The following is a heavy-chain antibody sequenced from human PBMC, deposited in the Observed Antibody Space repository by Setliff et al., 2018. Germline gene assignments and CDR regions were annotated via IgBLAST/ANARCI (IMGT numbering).Heavy chain of an antibody. CDR3: TVYNTGSSKDHY. CDR2: LYYTGST. J-gene: IGHJ4*02. D-gene: IGHD2-8*02. V-gene: IGHV4-39*01. Sequence: PSETLSLTCTVSGASVGTNSYYWGWIRQPPGKGLEWIGTLYYTGSTYYNPSLKSRVTISVDTPKNQFSLKLSSVTAADTALYYCTVYNTGSSKDHYWGQGTPVTVSS. CDR1: GASVGTNSYY.